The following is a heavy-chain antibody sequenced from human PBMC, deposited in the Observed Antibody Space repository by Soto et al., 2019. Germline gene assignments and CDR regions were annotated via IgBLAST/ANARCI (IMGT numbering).Heavy chain of an antibody. Sequence: PGGSLRLSCAASGFTFNSYGIHWVRQAPGKGLEWVAGVSYDGSKEYYTESVRGRFTISRDNSKNMLYLQMNSLRVEDTAVYYCAREVRVRGFAFDIWGQGTMVTVSS. CDR3: AREVRVRGFAFDI. CDR1: GFTFNSYG. V-gene: IGHV3-30*03. CDR2: VSYDGSKE. J-gene: IGHJ3*02. D-gene: IGHD3-3*01.